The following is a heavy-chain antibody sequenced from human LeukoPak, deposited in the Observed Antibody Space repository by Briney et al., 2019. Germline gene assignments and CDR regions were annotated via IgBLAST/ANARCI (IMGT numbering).Heavy chain of an antibody. CDR2: INHSGST. J-gene: IGHJ4*02. CDR3: AGSPRWDY. D-gene: IGHD3-10*01. Sequence: PSETLSLTCAVYGGPFSGYYWSWIPQPPGKGLEWIGEINHSGSTNYNPSLKSRVTISVDTSKNQFSLKLSSVTAADTAVYYCAGSPRWDYWGQVTLVTVSS. V-gene: IGHV4-34*01. CDR1: GGPFSGYY.